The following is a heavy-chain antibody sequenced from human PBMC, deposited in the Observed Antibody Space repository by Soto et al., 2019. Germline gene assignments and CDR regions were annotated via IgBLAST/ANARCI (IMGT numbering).Heavy chain of an antibody. Sequence: SETLSLTCTVSGGSISSGGYYWSWIRQHPGKGLEWIGYIYYSGSTYYNPSLKSRVTISVDTSKNQFSLKLSSVTAADTAVYYCARVLASNHRGDYYYYMDIWGKGTTVTVSS. CDR1: GGSISSGGYY. V-gene: IGHV4-31*03. CDR3: ARVLASNHRGDYYYYMDI. CDR2: IYYSGST. J-gene: IGHJ6*03. D-gene: IGHD4-4*01.